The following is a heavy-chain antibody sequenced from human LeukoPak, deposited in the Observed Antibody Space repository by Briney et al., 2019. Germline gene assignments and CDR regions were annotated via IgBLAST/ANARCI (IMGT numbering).Heavy chain of an antibody. D-gene: IGHD3-3*01. V-gene: IGHV4-31*11. J-gene: IGHJ4*02. Sequence: PSETLSLTCAVYGGSFSGYYWSWIRQHPGKGLEWIGYIYYSGSTYYNPSLKSRVTISVDTSKNQFSLKLSSVTAADTAVYYCASRPYYDFWSGYPGLSYFDYWGQGTLVTVSS. CDR1: GGSFSGYY. CDR2: IYYSGST. CDR3: ASRPYYDFWSGYPGLSYFDY.